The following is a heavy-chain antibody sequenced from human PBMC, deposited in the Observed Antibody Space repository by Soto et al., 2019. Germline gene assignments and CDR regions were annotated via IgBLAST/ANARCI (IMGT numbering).Heavy chain of an antibody. Sequence: GASVKVSCKASGGTFSSYGISWVRQAPGQGLEWMGGIIPIFGTANYAQKFQGRVTITADEXTSAAYMELSSLRSEDTAVYYCAIGVVEMATTGGNYFDYWGQGTLVTVPS. V-gene: IGHV1-69*13. CDR3: AIGVVEMATTGGNYFDY. CDR2: IIPIFGTA. CDR1: GGTFSSYG. J-gene: IGHJ4*02. D-gene: IGHD1-1*01.